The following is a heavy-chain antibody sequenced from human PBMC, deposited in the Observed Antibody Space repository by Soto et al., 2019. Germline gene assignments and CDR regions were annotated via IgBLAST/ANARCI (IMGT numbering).Heavy chain of an antibody. V-gene: IGHV3-33*01. CDR2: IWYAGSNK. Sequence: QVQLVESGGGVVQPGRSLRLSCAASGFIFSSYGMHWVRQAPGKGLEWVAVIWYAGSNKYYADSVKGRFTISRDNSNNTLYLQMNSLRAEDTAVYYCARGQTYYDILTGYHHYYGMDVWGQGTTVTVSS. D-gene: IGHD3-9*01. CDR3: ARGQTYYDILTGYHHYYGMDV. CDR1: GFIFSSYG. J-gene: IGHJ6*02.